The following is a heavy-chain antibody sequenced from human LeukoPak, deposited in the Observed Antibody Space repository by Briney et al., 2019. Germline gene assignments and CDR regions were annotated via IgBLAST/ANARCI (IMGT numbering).Heavy chain of an antibody. CDR3: ARGQWLVSHWYFDL. Sequence: GGSLRLSCAASGFTLSTYWMHWVRQAPGKGLVWVARINSDGSSTNYAESVKGRFTISRDNSKNTLYLQMNSLRAEDTAVYYCARGQWLVSHWYFDLWGRGTLVTVSS. CDR2: INSDGSST. V-gene: IGHV3-74*01. J-gene: IGHJ2*01. CDR1: GFTLSTYW. D-gene: IGHD6-19*01.